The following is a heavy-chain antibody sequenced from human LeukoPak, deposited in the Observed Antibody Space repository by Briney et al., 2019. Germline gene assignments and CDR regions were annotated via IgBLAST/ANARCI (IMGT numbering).Heavy chain of an antibody. Sequence: ASVKVSCKASGYTFTNYGISWVRQAPGQGLEWMGWISANTGNTNYAQKFQGRVAMTTDTSTSTAYMDLRSLRSDDTAIYYCARGPVEAVFGVSTEDWGQGTTVTVSS. J-gene: IGHJ6*02. CDR1: GYTFTNYG. V-gene: IGHV1-18*01. CDR3: ARGPVEAVFGVSTED. CDR2: ISANTGNT. D-gene: IGHD3-10*02.